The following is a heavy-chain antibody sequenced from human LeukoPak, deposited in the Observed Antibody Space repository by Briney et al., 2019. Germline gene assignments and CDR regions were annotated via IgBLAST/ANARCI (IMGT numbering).Heavy chain of an antibody. J-gene: IGHJ6*03. D-gene: IGHD5-18*01. CDR3: ARVRLPPYYYYFYYMDV. Sequence: PSETLSLTCTVSGGSIISNSYYWGWIRQPPGKGLEWIGEINHSGTTDYNPSLQSRVTISLDTSKNQFSLKVTSVTAADTAVYYCARVRLPPYYYYFYYMDVWGTGTTVTVSS. CDR1: GGSIISNSYY. V-gene: IGHV4-39*07. CDR2: INHSGTT.